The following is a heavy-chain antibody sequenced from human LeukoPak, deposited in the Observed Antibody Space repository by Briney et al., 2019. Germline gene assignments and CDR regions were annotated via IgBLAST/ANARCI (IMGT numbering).Heavy chain of an antibody. V-gene: IGHV1-18*01. CDR1: GYTFTSYG. Sequence: ASVKVSCKASGYTFTSYGIRWVRQAPGQGLEWMGWISVYSGNTNYVQKLQDRITMTTDTSTSTAYMELRSLRSDDTALYYCARGLNYDSGCYYYWGQGTLVTVSS. J-gene: IGHJ4*02. CDR2: ISVYSGNT. CDR3: ARGLNYDSGCYYY. D-gene: IGHD3-22*01.